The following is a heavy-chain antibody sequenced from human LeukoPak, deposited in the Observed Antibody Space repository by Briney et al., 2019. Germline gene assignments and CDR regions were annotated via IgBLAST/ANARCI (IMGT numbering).Heavy chain of an antibody. J-gene: IGHJ4*02. CDR3: ARRSTYDSSGYYSR. Sequence: PSETLSLTCTVSGGSISSTTYYWGWIRQPPGKGLEWIGSIYYSGSTYYNPSLKSRVTLSADTSKNQFSLKLSSVTAADMAVYYCARRSTYDSSGYYSRWGQGTLVTVSS. CDR2: IYYSGST. V-gene: IGHV4-39*01. D-gene: IGHD3-22*01. CDR1: GGSISSTTYY.